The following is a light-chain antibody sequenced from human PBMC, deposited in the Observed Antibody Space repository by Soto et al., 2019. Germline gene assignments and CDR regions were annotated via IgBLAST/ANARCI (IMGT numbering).Light chain of an antibody. V-gene: IGKV3-11*01. CDR1: QSVSSY. CDR3: QQRSNWPPIT. CDR2: DAS. Sequence: EIVLPQSPATLPLSPGERDTRSCRASQSVSSYLARYQQKPGQAPRLLIYDASNRATGIPARFSGSGSGTDFTLTISSLEPEDFAVYSCQQRSNWPPITFGQGTRLEIK. J-gene: IGKJ5*01.